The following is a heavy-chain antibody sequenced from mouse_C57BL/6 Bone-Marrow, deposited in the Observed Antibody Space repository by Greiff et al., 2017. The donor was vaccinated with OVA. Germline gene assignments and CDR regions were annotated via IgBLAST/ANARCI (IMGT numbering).Heavy chain of an antibody. CDR3: AGYYGSSYGYFDY. CDR1: GYTFTSYW. V-gene: IGHV1-74*01. Sequence: VQLQQPGAELVKPGASVKVSCKASGYTFTSYWMHWVKQRPGQGLEWIGRIHPSDSDTNYNQKFKGKATLTVDKSSSTAYMQLSSLTSEDSAVYYCAGYYGSSYGYFDYWGKGTTLTVSS. CDR2: IHPSDSDT. J-gene: IGHJ2*01. D-gene: IGHD1-1*01.